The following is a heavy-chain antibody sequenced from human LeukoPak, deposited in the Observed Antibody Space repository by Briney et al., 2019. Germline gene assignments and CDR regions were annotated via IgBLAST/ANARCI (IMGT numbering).Heavy chain of an antibody. Sequence: ASVKVSCKASGYTFTSYAMHWVRQAPGQRLEWMGWINAGNGNTKYSQKFQGRVTITRDTSASTAYMELSSLRSEDTAVYYCARGSGVGIAVAGTRGNWFDPWGQGTLVTVPS. D-gene: IGHD6-19*01. V-gene: IGHV1-3*01. CDR3: ARGSGVGIAVAGTRGNWFDP. CDR2: INAGNGNT. J-gene: IGHJ5*02. CDR1: GYTFTSYA.